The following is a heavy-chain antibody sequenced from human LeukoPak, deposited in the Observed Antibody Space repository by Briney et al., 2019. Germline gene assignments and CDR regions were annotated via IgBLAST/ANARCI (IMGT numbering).Heavy chain of an antibody. J-gene: IGHJ6*02. D-gene: IGHD1-1*01. CDR1: GGSISSYY. Sequence: SETLSLTCTVSGGSISSYYWSWIRQPPGKGLEWIGYIYYSGSTNYNPSLKSRVTISVDTSKNQFSLKLSSVAAADTAVYYCARDSEVQRNYYYYGMDVWGQGTTVTVSS. CDR3: ARDSEVQRNYYYYGMDV. V-gene: IGHV4-59*01. CDR2: IYYSGST.